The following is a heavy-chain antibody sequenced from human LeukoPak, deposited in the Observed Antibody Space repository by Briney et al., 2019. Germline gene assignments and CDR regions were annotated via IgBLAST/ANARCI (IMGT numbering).Heavy chain of an antibody. J-gene: IGHJ4*02. CDR3: ARYGEYCSGGSCYYYFDY. Sequence: EASVKVSCKASGYTFTGYYMHWVRQAPGQGLEWMGRINPNSGGTYYAQKFQGRVTMTRDTSISTAYMELSRLRSDDTAVYYCARYGEYCSGGSCYYYFDYWGQGTLVTVSS. V-gene: IGHV1-2*06. D-gene: IGHD2-15*01. CDR1: GYTFTGYY. CDR2: INPNSGGT.